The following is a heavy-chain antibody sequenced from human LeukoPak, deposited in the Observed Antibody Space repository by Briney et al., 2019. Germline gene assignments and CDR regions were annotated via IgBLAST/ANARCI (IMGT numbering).Heavy chain of an antibody. CDR3: TTGSATGTGSGY. D-gene: IGHD6-13*01. V-gene: IGHV3-49*04. J-gene: IGHJ4*02. Sequence: GRALRLSCTASGCTFGDYVMSGVRQAPGKGREGVGFIRSKPYGGTTEYAASVKGRFIISRDDSKTIAYLQMNSLKSEDTAVYYCTTGSATGTGSGYWGQGTLVTVSS. CDR1: GCTFGDYV. CDR2: IRSKPYGGTT.